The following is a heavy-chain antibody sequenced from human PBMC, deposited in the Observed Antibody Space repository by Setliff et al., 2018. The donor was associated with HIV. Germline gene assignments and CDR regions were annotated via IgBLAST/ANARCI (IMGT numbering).Heavy chain of an antibody. CDR3: ARHVVDTAMVTYFDY. D-gene: IGHD5-18*01. CDR1: GGSISSNTYY. V-gene: IGHV4-39*01. Sequence: SETLSLTCTVSGGSISSNTYYWGWIRQPPGKGLEWIASIYYSGTTYYNPSLKSRVTISVDTSKNQFSLELSSVTAAETAVYYCARHVVDTAMVTYFDYWGQGTLVTVSS. J-gene: IGHJ4*02. CDR2: IYYSGTT.